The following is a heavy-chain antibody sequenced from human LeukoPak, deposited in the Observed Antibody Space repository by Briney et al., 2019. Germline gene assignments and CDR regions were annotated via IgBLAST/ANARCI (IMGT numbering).Heavy chain of an antibody. J-gene: IGHJ4*02. CDR3: ARDDEGRIDY. CDR1: GFTFSNYD. CDR2: IWYDGSNK. Sequence: PGRSLRLSCAASGFTFSNYDMHWVLQAPGKGLEWVAIIWYDGSNKYYVDPVKGRFTISRDNSKNTLYLQMNSLIAEDTAVYYCARDDEGRIDYWGQGTLVTVSS. V-gene: IGHV3-33*01.